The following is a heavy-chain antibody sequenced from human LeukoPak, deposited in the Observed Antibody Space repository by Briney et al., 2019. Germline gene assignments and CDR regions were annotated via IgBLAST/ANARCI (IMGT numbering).Heavy chain of an antibody. CDR2: INHSGST. CDR1: GGSFSGYY. CDR3: ARRGRVTTVGTPLKYNMKFDP. D-gene: IGHD4-11*01. Sequence: PSETLSLTCAVYGGSFSGYYWSWIRQPPGKGLEWIGEINHSGSTNYNPSLKSRVTISVDTSKNQFSLKLSSVTAADTAVYYCARRGRVTTVGTPLKYNMKFDPWGQGTLVTVSS. J-gene: IGHJ5*02. V-gene: IGHV4-34*01.